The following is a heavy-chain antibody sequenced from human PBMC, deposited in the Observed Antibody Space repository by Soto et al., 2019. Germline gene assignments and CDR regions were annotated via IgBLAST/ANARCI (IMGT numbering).Heavy chain of an antibody. J-gene: IGHJ3*01. CDR2: IFPIDSDT. Sequence: GESLKISCKGSGYTFTRNWIGWVRQMPGKGLEWMGIIFPIDSDTRYSPSSQGQVTISADNSISTAYLQWSSLKASDTAIYYCATPGGRDFNAFDVWGQGTMVTV. CDR3: ATPGGRDFNAFDV. D-gene: IGHD2-21*02. V-gene: IGHV5-51*01. CDR1: GYTFTRNW.